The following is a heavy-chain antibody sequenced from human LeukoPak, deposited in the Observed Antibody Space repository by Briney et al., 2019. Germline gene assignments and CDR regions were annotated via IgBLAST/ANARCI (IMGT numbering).Heavy chain of an antibody. D-gene: IGHD4-17*01. CDR1: GFTFSSYS. CDR3: AKEIWPTVTTPGHTYFDY. Sequence: WGSLRLSCAASGFTFSSYSMSWVRQAPGKGLEWVSSISSSSSYIYYADSVKGRFTISRDNAKNSLYLQMNSLRAEDTAVYYCAKEIWPTVTTPGHTYFDYWGQGALVTVSS. V-gene: IGHV3-21*01. J-gene: IGHJ4*02. CDR2: ISSSSSYI.